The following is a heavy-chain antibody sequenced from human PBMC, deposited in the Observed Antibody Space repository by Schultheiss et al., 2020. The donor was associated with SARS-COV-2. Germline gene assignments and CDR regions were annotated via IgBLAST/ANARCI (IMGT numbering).Heavy chain of an antibody. V-gene: IGHV4-39*01. D-gene: IGHD6-19*01. Sequence: SETLSLTCTVSGGSISSYYWGWIRQPPGKGLEWIGSIYYSGSTYYNPSLKSRVTISVDTSKNQFSLKLSSVTAADTAVYYCARVTVAGNLHYGMDVWGQGTTVTVSS. J-gene: IGHJ6*02. CDR1: GGSISSYY. CDR3: ARVTVAGNLHYGMDV. CDR2: IYYSGST.